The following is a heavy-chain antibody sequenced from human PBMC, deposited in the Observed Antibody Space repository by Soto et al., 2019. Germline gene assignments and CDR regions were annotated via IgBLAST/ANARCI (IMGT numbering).Heavy chain of an antibody. CDR1: GFTFSSYG. CDR2: ISYDGSNK. V-gene: IGHV3-30*18. Sequence: QVQLVESGGGLVQPGRSLRLSCAASGFTFSSYGMHWVRQAPGKGLEWVAVISYDGSNKYYADSVKGRFTISRDNSKNELYLQMNSLRAEDTAVYDYAKGGGSGSYEYWGQGNQVTVSS. D-gene: IGHD3-10*01. CDR3: AKGGGSGSYEY. J-gene: IGHJ4*02.